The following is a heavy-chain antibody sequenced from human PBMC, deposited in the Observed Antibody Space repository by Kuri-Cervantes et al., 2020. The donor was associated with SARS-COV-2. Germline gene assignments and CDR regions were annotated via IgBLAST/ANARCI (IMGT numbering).Heavy chain of an antibody. CDR2: IYNSGST. Sequence: GSLRLSCTVSGGSISTYYWSWIRQPPGKGLEWIGYIYNSGSTNYNPSHKSRVTISVDTSKNQFSLKLSSVTAADTAVYYCARELGYSSAWSQGDYFDNWGQGTLVTVSS. CDR3: ARELGYSSAWSQGDYFDN. CDR1: GGSISTYY. J-gene: IGHJ4*02. V-gene: IGHV4-59*01. D-gene: IGHD6-19*01.